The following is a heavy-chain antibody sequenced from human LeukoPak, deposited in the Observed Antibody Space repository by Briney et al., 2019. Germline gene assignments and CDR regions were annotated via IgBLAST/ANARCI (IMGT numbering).Heavy chain of an antibody. CDR2: INPNSGGT. V-gene: IGHV1-2*02. Sequence: ASVKVSCKASGYTFTGYYMQWVRQAPGQGLEWMGWINPNSGGTNYAQKFQGRVTMTRDTSISTAYMELSRLRSDDTAVYYCASQTSGSYYEGWFDPWGQGTLVTVSS. CDR1: GYTFTGYY. J-gene: IGHJ5*02. CDR3: ASQTSGSYYEGWFDP. D-gene: IGHD1-26*01.